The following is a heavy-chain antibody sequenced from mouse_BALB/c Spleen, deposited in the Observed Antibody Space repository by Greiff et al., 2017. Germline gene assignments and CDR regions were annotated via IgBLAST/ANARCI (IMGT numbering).Heavy chain of an antibody. Sequence: EVQLQQSGAELVKPGASVKLSCTASGFNITDTYMHWVKQRPEQGLEWIGRIDPANGNTKYDPKFPGKATITADTSSNTAYLQLSSLTSEDTAVYYCALDGGYSYYFDYWGQGTTLTVSS. V-gene: IGHV14-3*02. CDR1: GFNITDTY. CDR2: IDPANGNT. J-gene: IGHJ2*01. CDR3: ALDGGYSYYFDY. D-gene: IGHD3-1*01.